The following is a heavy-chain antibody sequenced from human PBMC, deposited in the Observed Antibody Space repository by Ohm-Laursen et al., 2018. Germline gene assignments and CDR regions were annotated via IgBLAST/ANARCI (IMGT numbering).Heavy chain of an antibody. CDR1: GFTFSSYS. CDR3: ARHDSSDSPSHYYYYTMDV. V-gene: IGHV3-21*01. J-gene: IGHJ6*02. D-gene: IGHD3-22*01. CDR2: ISSSSSYI. Sequence: GSLRLSCTATGFTFSSYSMNWVRQAPGKGLEWVSSISSSSSYIYYADSVKGRFTISRDNAKNSLYLQMNSLRAEDTAVYYCARHDSSDSPSHYYYYTMDVWGQGTTVTVSS.